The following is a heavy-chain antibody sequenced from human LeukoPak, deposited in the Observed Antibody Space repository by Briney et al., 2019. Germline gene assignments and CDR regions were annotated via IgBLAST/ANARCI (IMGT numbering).Heavy chain of an antibody. Sequence: GGSLRLSCAASGFIFRSHTMNWVRQGPGKGLEWVSYISSTSGTIYYADSVKGRFTISRDNSQNTLSLQMNSLRAEDTAVYFCAKAGYRGSSVNYFDYWGQGTLGTVSS. J-gene: IGHJ4*02. CDR2: ISSTSGTI. CDR1: GFIFRSHT. D-gene: IGHD6-6*01. CDR3: AKAGYRGSSVNYFDY. V-gene: IGHV3-48*01.